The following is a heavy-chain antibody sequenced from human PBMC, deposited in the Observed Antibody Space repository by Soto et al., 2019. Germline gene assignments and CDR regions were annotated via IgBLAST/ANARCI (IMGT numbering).Heavy chain of an antibody. Sequence: PSETLSLTCTVSGGSLSSGGYYWSWIRQHPGKGLEWIGYIYYSGSTYYNPSLKSRVTISVDKSIDTAYLQWSSLKASDTAMYYCARQDGSGIYYFDHWGHGTLVTV. V-gene: IGHV4-31*03. CDR2: IYYSGST. CDR1: GGSLSSGGYY. CDR3: ARQDGSGIYYFDH. D-gene: IGHD3-10*01. J-gene: IGHJ4*01.